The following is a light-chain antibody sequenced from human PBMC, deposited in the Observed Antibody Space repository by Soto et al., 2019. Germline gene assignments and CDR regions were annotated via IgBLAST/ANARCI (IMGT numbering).Light chain of an antibody. CDR2: GNS. CDR1: SSNIGAGYD. Sequence: QPVLTQPPSVSGAAGQRVTNSCTGSSSNIGAGYDVHWYQQLPGTAPKLLIDGNSNRPSGVPDRFSGSKSGTSASLAITGLQAEDEADYYCQSYDSSLSGYVVFGGGTKLTVL. J-gene: IGLJ2*01. V-gene: IGLV1-40*01. CDR3: QSYDSSLSGYVV.